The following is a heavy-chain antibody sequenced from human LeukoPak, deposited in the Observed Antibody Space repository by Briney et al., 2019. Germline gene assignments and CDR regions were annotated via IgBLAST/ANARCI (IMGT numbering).Heavy chain of an antibody. V-gene: IGHV4-59*01. J-gene: IGHJ4*02. D-gene: IGHD3-16*01. CDR2: IHYSGST. CDR1: GGSISGYC. Sequence: PSETLSLTCAVSGGSISGYCWSWIRQPPGKGLEWIGYIHYSGSTNYNPSLKSRVTISVDTSKNQFSLKLSSVTAADTALYYCARIIIMSYRYFDYWGQGTLVTLSS. CDR3: ARIIIMSYRYFDY.